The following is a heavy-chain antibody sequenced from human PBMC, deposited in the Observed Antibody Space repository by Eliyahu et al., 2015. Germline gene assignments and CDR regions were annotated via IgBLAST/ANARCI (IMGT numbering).Heavy chain of an antibody. CDR2: INQGGSGK. V-gene: IGHV3-7*01. Sequence: EVQLVESGGGLVQPGGSLRLSCAASGFTFSSYWMSWVRQAPGKGLEWVANINQGGSGKYYVDSVKGRFSISRDDAKNSLYLQMNSLRADDTAVYFCARVGYSGYNNEYWGQGTLVTVSS. J-gene: IGHJ4*02. CDR3: ARVGYSGYNNEY. CDR1: GFTFSSYW. D-gene: IGHD5-12*01.